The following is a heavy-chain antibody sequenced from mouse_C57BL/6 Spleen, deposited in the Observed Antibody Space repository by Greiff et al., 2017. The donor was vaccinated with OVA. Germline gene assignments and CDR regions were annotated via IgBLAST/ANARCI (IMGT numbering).Heavy chain of an antibody. CDR3: ASYSNYEYYAMDY. CDR1: GFSLTSYG. Sequence: VKLKESGPGLVAPSQSLSITCTVSGFSLTSYGVHWVRQPPGKGLEWLVVIWSDGSTTYNSALKSRLSISKDNSKSQVFLKMNSLQTDDTAMYYCASYSNYEYYAMDYWGQGTSVTVSS. CDR2: IWSDGST. V-gene: IGHV2-6*03. J-gene: IGHJ4*01. D-gene: IGHD2-5*01.